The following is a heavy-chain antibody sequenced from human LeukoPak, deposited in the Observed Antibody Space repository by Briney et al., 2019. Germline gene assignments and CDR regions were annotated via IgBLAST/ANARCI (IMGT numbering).Heavy chain of an antibody. CDR2: INSGGST. CDR3: AKDWPAEWQQLPDYDAFDI. J-gene: IGHJ3*02. D-gene: IGHD6-13*01. V-gene: IGHV3-23*01. CDR1: GFTFSTYA. Sequence: GGSLRLSCAASGFTFSTYAMSWVRQAPGKGLEWVSAINSGGSTYYADSLKGRFTISRDNSKNTLYLQMNSLRADDTAVYYCAKDWPAEWQQLPDYDAFDIWGQGTMVTVSS.